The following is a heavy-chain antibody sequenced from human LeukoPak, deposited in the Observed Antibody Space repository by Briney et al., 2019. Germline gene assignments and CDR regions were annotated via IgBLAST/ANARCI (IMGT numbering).Heavy chain of an antibody. V-gene: IGHV4-38-2*01. CDR3: ARANYYGSGSYGFDP. D-gene: IGHD3-10*01. CDR1: GYSTSSGYY. CDR2: IYHSGST. Sequence: PSETLSLTCAVSGYSTSSGYYWGWIRQPPGKGLEWIGSIYHSGSTYYNPSLKSRVTISVDTSKNQFSLKLSSVTAADTAVYYCARANYYGSGSYGFDPWGQGTLVTVSS. J-gene: IGHJ5*02.